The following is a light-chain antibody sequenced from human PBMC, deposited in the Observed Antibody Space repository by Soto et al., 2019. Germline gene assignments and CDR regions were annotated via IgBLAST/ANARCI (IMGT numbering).Light chain of an antibody. V-gene: IGKV1-13*02. CDR1: QGISSA. CDR2: DAS. CDR3: QQFNSYPLLT. J-gene: IGKJ4*01. Sequence: AIQLTQSPSSLSASVGDRVTITCRASQGISSALAWYQQKPGKAPKLLIYDASSLESGVPSRFSGSGSGTDFTLTISGLQPEDFATYYCQQFNSYPLLTFGGGTKVEIK.